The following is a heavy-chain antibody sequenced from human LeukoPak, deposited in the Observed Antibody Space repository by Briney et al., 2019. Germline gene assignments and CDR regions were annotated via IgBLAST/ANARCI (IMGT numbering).Heavy chain of an antibody. Sequence: SETLSLTCAVYGGSFSGYYWSWIRQPPGKGLEWIGEINHSGSTNYNPSLKSRVTISVDTSKHQFSLKLSSVTTADTAVYYCASAAALSGYSSGWYDAFDIWGQGTMVTVSS. V-gene: IGHV4-34*01. D-gene: IGHD6-19*01. CDR1: GGSFSGYY. CDR2: INHSGST. J-gene: IGHJ3*02. CDR3: ASAAALSGYSSGWYDAFDI.